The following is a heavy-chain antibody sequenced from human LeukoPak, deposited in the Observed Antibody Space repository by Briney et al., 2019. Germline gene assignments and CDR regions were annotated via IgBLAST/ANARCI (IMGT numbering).Heavy chain of an antibody. D-gene: IGHD4-23*01. CDR2: ISSSGSI. CDR3: AREGYGGTSDAFDI. J-gene: IGHJ3*02. V-gene: IGHV3-48*03. Sequence: GGSLRLSCATSGFTFSTYEMDWVRQAPGKGLEWVSYISSSGSIYYTDSVKGRFTISRDNAKNSLYLQMKSLRAEDTAIYYCAREGYGGTSDAFDIWGQGTMVTVSS. CDR1: GFTFSTYE.